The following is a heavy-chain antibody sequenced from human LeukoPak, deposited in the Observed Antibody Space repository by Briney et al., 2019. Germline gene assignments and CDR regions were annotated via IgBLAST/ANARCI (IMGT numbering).Heavy chain of an antibody. J-gene: IGHJ3*02. D-gene: IGHD3-3*01. V-gene: IGHV4-61*02. CDR3: ARDLRHYDFWSGYYTDAFDI. CDR2: IYTSGSI. Sequence: SQTLSLTCTVSGGPISSVNYYWRWIRQPAGKGLEWIGRIYTSGSINYNPSLKSRVTISVDTSKNQFSLKLTSVTAADTAVYYCARDLRHYDFWSGYYTDAFDIWGQGTMVTVSS. CDR1: GGPISSVNYY.